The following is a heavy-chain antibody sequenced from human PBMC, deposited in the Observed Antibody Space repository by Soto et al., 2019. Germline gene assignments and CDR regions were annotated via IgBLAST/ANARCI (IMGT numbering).Heavy chain of an antibody. Sequence: PSETLSLTCTVSGGSISSGSYYWSWIRQLPGKGLEWIGYIYSSGTTYYNPSLKSRVTISVDTSKNQFSLKLSSVTAADTAMYYCLRDRGYEGQYTFDSRAQRTLVTGSS. J-gene: IGHJ5*01. CDR1: GGSISSGSYY. D-gene: IGHD5-12*01. CDR2: IYSSGTT. V-gene: IGHV4-31*03. CDR3: LRDRGYEGQYTFDS.